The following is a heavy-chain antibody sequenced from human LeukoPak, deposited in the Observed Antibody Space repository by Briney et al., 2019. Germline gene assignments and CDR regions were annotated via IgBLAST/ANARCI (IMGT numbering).Heavy chain of an antibody. V-gene: IGHV1-2*02. Sequence: WASVKVSCEASGYTFTGYYMHWVRQAPGQGLEWMGWINPNSGGTNYAQKFQGRVTMTRDTSISTAYMELSRLRSDDTAVYYCARAKKYCSSTSCYSGNWFDPWGQGTLVTVSS. CDR3: ARAKKYCSSTSCYSGNWFDP. D-gene: IGHD2-2*01. CDR1: GYTFTGYY. J-gene: IGHJ5*02. CDR2: INPNSGGT.